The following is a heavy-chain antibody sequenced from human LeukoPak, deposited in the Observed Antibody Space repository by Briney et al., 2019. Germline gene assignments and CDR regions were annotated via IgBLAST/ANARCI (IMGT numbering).Heavy chain of an antibody. CDR1: GYTFTSYY. J-gene: IGHJ5*02. CDR2: INPSGGNT. D-gene: IGHD6-13*01. V-gene: IGHV1-46*01. Sequence: ASVKVSCKASGYTFTSYYMHWVRQAPGQGLEWMGIINPSGGNTNYAQKLQGRVTMTTDTSTSTAYMELRSLRSDDTAVYYCARVGAAGTWWFDPWGREPWSPSPQ. CDR3: ARVGAAGTWWFDP.